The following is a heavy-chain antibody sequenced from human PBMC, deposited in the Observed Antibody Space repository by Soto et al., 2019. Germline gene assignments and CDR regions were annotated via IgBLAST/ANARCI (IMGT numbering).Heavy chain of an antibody. CDR3: ARGFVVPARRGAFDI. V-gene: IGHV4-34*01. CDR2: INHSGST. D-gene: IGHD2-2*01. J-gene: IGHJ3*02. Sequence: PSETLSLTCAVYGGSFSGYYWSWIRQPPGKGLEWIGEINHSGSTNYNPSLKSRVTISVDTSKNQFSLKLSSVTAADTAVYYCARGFVVPARRGAFDIWGQGTMVTVSS. CDR1: GGSFSGYY.